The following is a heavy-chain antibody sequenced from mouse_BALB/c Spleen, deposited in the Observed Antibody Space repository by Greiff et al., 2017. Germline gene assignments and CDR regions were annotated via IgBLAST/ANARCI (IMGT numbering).Heavy chain of an antibody. D-gene: IGHD1-1*01. Sequence: VQLQQPGAELVRPGASVKLSCKASGYTFTSYWINWVKQRPGQGLEWIGNIYPSDSYTNYNQKFKDKATLTVDKSSSTAYMQLSSPTSEDSAVYYCTRWGYYYGSSGDAMDYWGQGTSVTVSS. V-gene: IGHV1-69*02. CDR1: GYTFTSYW. CDR3: TRWGYYYGSSGDAMDY. CDR2: IYPSDSYT. J-gene: IGHJ4*01.